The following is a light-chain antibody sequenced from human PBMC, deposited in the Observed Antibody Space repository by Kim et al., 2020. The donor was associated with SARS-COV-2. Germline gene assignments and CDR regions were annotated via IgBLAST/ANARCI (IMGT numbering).Light chain of an antibody. CDR3: QVWDSSGDHPVI. V-gene: IGLV3-21*02. Sequence: SYELTQPPSVSVAPGQTATITCGGSNIGSKSVHWYHQKPGQAPVLVVHSNVARPSGIPERFSGSTSGNTATLTIGRVEAGDEGDYYCQVWDSSGDHPVIFGAGTKLTVL. CDR1: NIGSKS. J-gene: IGLJ2*01. CDR2: SNV.